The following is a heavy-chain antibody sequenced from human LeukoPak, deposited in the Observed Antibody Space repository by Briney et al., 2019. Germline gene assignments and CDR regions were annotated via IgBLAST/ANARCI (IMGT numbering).Heavy chain of an antibody. CDR1: GFTFSSYG. J-gene: IGHJ5*02. D-gene: IGHD3-10*01. Sequence: PGGSLRLSCAASGFTFSSYGMHWVRQAPGKGLEWVSGISWNSGSIGYADSVKGRFTISRDNAKNSLYLQMNSLRAEDTALYYCAKDHYGSVNNWFDPWGQGTLVTVSS. CDR3: AKDHYGSVNNWFDP. CDR2: ISWNSGSI. V-gene: IGHV3-9*01.